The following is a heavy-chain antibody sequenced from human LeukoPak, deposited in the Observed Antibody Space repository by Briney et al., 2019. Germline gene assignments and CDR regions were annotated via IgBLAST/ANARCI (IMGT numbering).Heavy chain of an antibody. V-gene: IGHV4-34*01. Sequence: PSETLSLTCAVYGGSFSGYYWSWIRQPPGKGLEWIGEINHSGGTNYNPSLKSRVTISVDTSKNQFSLKLSSVTAADTAVYYCARGRYYYDCSGYYYVRPHFDYWGQGTLVTVSS. CDR3: ARGRYYYDCSGYYYVRPHFDY. CDR2: INHSGGT. J-gene: IGHJ4*02. D-gene: IGHD3-22*01. CDR1: GGSFSGYY.